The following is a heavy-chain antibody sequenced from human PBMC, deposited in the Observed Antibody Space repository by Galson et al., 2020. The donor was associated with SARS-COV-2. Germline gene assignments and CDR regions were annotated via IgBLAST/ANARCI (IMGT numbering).Heavy chain of an antibody. Sequence: GESLKITCAASGFTFNNYAMHWVRKAPGKGLEWVALISYEGSITYYADYVKGRFPISRDSSKNTLYLQMNSLSAGDTAVYYCAKRKGVFWLGELTQGLDVWGQGTTVT. CDR1: GFTFNNYA. CDR3: AKRKGVFWLGELTQGLDV. CDR2: ISYEGSIT. J-gene: IGHJ6*02. V-gene: IGHV3-30*18. D-gene: IGHD3-10*01.